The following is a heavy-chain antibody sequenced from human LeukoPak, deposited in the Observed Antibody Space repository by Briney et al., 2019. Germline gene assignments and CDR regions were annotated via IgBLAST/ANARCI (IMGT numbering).Heavy chain of an antibody. CDR1: GFTFSTFA. Sequence: GWSLTLSCAASGFTFSTFAMIWVRQPPGKGLDWVSSIFPSGGEIHYADSVRGRFTISRYNSKSTLSLQMNSPRAEDTAIYYCATYRQVLLPFESWGQGTLVTVSS. V-gene: IGHV3-23*01. CDR2: IFPSGGEI. D-gene: IGHD2-8*02. CDR3: ATYRQVLLPFES. J-gene: IGHJ4*02.